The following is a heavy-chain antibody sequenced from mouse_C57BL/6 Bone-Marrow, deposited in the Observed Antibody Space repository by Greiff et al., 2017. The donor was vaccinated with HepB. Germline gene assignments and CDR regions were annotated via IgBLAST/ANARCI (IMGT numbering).Heavy chain of an antibody. V-gene: IGHV5-16*01. CDR1: GFTFSDYY. J-gene: IGHJ1*03. CDR3: ARDEGYYGSSYWYFDV. D-gene: IGHD1-1*01. CDR2: INYDGSST. Sequence: DVKLVESEGGLVQPGSSMKLSCTASGFTFSDYYMAWVRQVPEKGLEWVANINYDGSSTYYLDSLKSRFIISRDNAKNILYLQMSSLKSEDTATYYCARDEGYYGSSYWYFDVWGTGTTVTVSS.